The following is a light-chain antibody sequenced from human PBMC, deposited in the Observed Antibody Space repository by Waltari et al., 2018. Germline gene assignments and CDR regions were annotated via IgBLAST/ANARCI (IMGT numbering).Light chain of an antibody. CDR1: ASPLYSDGNTY. CDR3: MQETHRPRT. Sequence: DVVMTQSPLSLPFTLGQPASISCRSTASPLYSDGNTYLSWFHQRPGQSPRRLIYKVSNRDSGVPDRFSGSGSGTDFTLKISRVEAEDVGFYYCMQETHRPRTFGPGSKVEIK. V-gene: IGKV2-30*01. J-gene: IGKJ1*01. CDR2: KVS.